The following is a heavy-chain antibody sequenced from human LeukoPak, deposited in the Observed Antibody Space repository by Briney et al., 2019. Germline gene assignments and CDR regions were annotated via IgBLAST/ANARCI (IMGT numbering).Heavy chain of an antibody. CDR2: IASSGSDI. D-gene: IGHD3-3*01. CDR1: VLTFSASA. J-gene: IGHJ4*02. CDR3: ARLIIYDGRDY. V-gene: IGHV3-21*01. Sequence: GRSLRLSHASSVLTFSASAMHWVSQAPTRELEWVSFIASSGSDIDYADPVKGRFTISRDNANNTLFLQMNSLRVEDTAVYYCARLIIYDGRDYWGQGTLVTVSS.